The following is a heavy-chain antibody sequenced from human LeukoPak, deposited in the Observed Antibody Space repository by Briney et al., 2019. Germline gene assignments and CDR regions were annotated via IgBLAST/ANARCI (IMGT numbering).Heavy chain of an antibody. CDR2: ISSSSSYI. CDR3: AELGITMIGGV. D-gene: IGHD3-10*02. V-gene: IGHV3-21*01. CDR1: GFTFSSYS. J-gene: IGHJ6*04. Sequence: PGGFLRLSCAASGFTFSSYSMNWVRQAPGKGLEWVSSISSSSSYIYYAESVKGRFTISRDNAKNSLYLQMNSLRAEDTAVYYCAELGITMIGGVWGKGTTATISS.